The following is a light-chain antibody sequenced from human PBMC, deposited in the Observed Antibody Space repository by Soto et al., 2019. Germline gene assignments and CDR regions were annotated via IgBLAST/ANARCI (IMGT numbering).Light chain of an antibody. CDR1: QSFGNRY. Sequence: EIVLTQSPGTLSLSPGERATLSCRASQSFGNRYVAWYPQKPGQAPRLLLHGASTRATGIPDRFSGRASGTLFTLTISRLETEDFAVYYCQQYGTSPVSFGGGTKVEIK. V-gene: IGKV3-20*01. J-gene: IGKJ4*01. CDR3: QQYGTSPVS. CDR2: GAS.